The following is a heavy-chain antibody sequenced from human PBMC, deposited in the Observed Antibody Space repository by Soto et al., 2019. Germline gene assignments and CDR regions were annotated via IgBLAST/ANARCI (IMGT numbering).Heavy chain of an antibody. V-gene: IGHV1-46*01. Sequence: ASVKVSCKASGYTFTSYYMHWVRLAPGQGLEWMGIINPSGGSTSYAQKFQGRVTMTRDTSTSTVYMELSSLRSEDTAVYYCAGVGSSWTADYWGQGTQVTVSS. CDR3: AGVGSSWTADY. J-gene: IGHJ4*02. D-gene: IGHD6-13*01. CDR1: GYTFTSYY. CDR2: INPSGGST.